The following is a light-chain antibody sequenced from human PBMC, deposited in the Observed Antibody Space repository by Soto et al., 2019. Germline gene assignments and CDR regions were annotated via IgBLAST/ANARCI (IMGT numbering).Light chain of an antibody. CDR3: QQYNNWPPT. CDR1: QSISDT. J-gene: IGKJ1*01. Sequence: EIVMTQSPATLSVSPGVRATLSCRASQSISDTLAWYQQKPGQAPRLLIYGASTRATGIPARFSGSGSGTEFTLTISSLQSEDFAVYYCQQYNNWPPTFGQGTKVDI. CDR2: GAS. V-gene: IGKV3-15*01.